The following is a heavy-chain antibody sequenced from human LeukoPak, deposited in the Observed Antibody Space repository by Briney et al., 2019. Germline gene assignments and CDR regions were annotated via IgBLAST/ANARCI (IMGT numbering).Heavy chain of an antibody. V-gene: IGHV4-59*01. Sequence: PSETLSLTCTVSGGSISSYYWSWLAQPPGKGLEGIGYIYYSGSTNYTPSLKSRVTISVDTSKNQFSLKLSSVTAADTAVYYCARGGSDGGATIHFDYWGQGTLVTVSS. CDR2: IYYSGST. J-gene: IGHJ4*02. CDR3: ARGGSDGGATIHFDY. D-gene: IGHD1-26*01. CDR1: GGSISSYY.